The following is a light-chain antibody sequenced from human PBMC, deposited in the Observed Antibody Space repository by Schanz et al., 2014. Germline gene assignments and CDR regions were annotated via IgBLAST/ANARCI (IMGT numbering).Light chain of an antibody. CDR2: GAS. CDR1: QSITSF. V-gene: IGKV1-39*01. Sequence: DIQMTQSPSSLSASVGDRVTISCRASQSITSFLNWYQHKPGRAPKLLIFGASSLQSGVPSRFSGSGSGTAFTLTISSLQPEDFATYYCQQASSFPRTFGQGTKVEI. J-gene: IGKJ1*01. CDR3: QQASSFPRT.